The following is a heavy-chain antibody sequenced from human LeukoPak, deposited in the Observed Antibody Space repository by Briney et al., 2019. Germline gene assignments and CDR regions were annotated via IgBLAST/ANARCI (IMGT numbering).Heavy chain of an antibody. CDR3: ARMVVSYYYDSSTYYPVAFDV. Sequence: SETLSLTSAVSGYSLSGGFYWGWIRQSPGKGLEWIATIVHIGSTYYNPSLKSRVTLSVDTSKNQFSLKLNSVTAADTAVYYCARMVVSYYYDSSTYYPVAFDVWAKGLWSPSLQ. CDR1: GYSLSGGFY. CDR2: IVHIGST. V-gene: IGHV4-38-2*01. D-gene: IGHD3-22*01. J-gene: IGHJ3*01.